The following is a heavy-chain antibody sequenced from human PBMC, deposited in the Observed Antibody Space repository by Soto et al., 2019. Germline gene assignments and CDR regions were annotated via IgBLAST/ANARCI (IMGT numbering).Heavy chain of an antibody. CDR1: GYSVSYAYW. V-gene: IGHV4-38-2*02. D-gene: IGHD2-21*02. CDR3: VRDDYICGDCRRFFDY. CDR2: VYNDGRT. Sequence: PSETLSLTCAVSGYSVSYAYWWGWIRQSPGKGLEWIGNVYNDGRTSYNPSLNSRGTVSMDKSKNQFSLELRSVTPADTAVYYCVRDDYICGDCRRFFDYWGRGTLVTVSS. J-gene: IGHJ4*02.